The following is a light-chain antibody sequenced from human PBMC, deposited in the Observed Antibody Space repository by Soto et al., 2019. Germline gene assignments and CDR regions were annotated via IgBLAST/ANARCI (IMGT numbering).Light chain of an antibody. J-gene: IGLJ2*01. CDR1: SSNIGSNY. CDR3: AACDDNLSGLV. CDR2: RAD. V-gene: IGLV1-47*01. Sequence: QSVLTQPPSASGTPGQTVTISCSGGSSNIGSNYVYWYHQLPGAAPRLLMYRADQRPSWVPDRFSGSKSGTSASLAISGLLSEDEADYYCAACDDNLSGLVFGGGTKLTVL.